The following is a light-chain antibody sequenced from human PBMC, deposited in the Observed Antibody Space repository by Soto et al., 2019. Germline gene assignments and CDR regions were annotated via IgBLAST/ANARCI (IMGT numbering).Light chain of an antibody. Sequence: EIVLTQSPGTLSLSPGERATLSCRASQSVTSNYLAWYQQKPGQAPRLLIYGASTRATGTPARFSGTGSETDFTLTISGLQSEDSAVYFCQQYNNWPFSFGQGTRLEIK. V-gene: IGKV3-15*01. J-gene: IGKJ5*01. CDR3: QQYNNWPFS. CDR2: GAS. CDR1: QSVTSN.